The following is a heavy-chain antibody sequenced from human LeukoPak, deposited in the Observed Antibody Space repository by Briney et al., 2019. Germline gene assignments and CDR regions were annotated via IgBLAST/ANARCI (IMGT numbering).Heavy chain of an antibody. V-gene: IGHV1-18*04. J-gene: IGHJ4*01. CDR2: ISTYNGNT. CDR1: GYTFTGYY. Sequence: ASVKVSCKASGYTFTGYYMHWVRQAPGQGLEWMGWISTYNGNTNYAQKFQGRVTMTTDTSTSTAYMELRSLRSDDTAVYYCASRSGSTPYYIDYWGQGTLVTVSS. CDR3: ASRSGSTPYYIDY. D-gene: IGHD3-3*01.